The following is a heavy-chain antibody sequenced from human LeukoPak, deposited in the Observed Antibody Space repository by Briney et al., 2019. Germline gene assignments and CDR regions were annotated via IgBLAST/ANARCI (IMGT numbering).Heavy chain of an antibody. J-gene: IGHJ3*02. CDR2: ISGSGLST. D-gene: IGHD1-26*01. Sequence: PGGSLRLPCAASGFTFSSYAMHWVRQAPGKGLEWVSVISGSGLSTYYADSVKGRFTISRDNSKNTLYLQMNSLRAEDTAVYYCAKDHARVGAMSGAFDIWGQGTMVTVSS. CDR3: AKDHARVGAMSGAFDI. CDR1: GFTFSSYA. V-gene: IGHV3-23*01.